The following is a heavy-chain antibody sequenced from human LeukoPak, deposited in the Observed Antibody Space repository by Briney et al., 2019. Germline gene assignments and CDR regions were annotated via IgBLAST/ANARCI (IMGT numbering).Heavy chain of an antibody. CDR3: ARQTGSGLFSLP. V-gene: IGHV4-38-2*02. CDR1: GYSITSAYY. J-gene: IGHJ4*02. D-gene: IGHD3-10*01. Sequence: PSETLSLTCTVSGYSITSAYYWGWIRQPPGKGLEWIGSIYFSGGTYYNASLKSRVTISVDTSKNQFSLKLSSVTAADTAVYYCARQTGSGLFSLPGGQGTLVTVSS. CDR2: IYFSGGT.